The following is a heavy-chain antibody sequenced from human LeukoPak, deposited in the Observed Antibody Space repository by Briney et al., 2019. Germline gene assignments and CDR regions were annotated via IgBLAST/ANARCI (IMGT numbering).Heavy chain of an antibody. V-gene: IGHV4-34*01. J-gene: IGHJ4*02. CDR1: GGSFSGYY. CDR3: ARENIVSTRDFDC. D-gene: IGHD5/OR15-5a*01. Sequence: SETLSLTCAVYGGSFSGYYWSWIRQPPGKGLEWIGEINHSGSTNYNPSLKSRATISVDTSKNQFSLNLNSVTAADTAVYYCARENIVSTRDFDCWGQGTLVTVSS. CDR2: INHSGST.